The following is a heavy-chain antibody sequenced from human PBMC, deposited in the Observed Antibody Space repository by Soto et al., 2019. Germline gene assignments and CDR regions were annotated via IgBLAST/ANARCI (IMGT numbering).Heavy chain of an antibody. CDR1: GFTFSSYS. V-gene: IGHV3-74*01. Sequence: GGSLRLSCAASGFTFSSYSMNWVRQAPGKGPEWLSGINSDGTISSYADSVKGRFTISRDNARNTLSLQMNSLRADDTAVYYCARLSGDHSAFFSYGMDAWGQGTTVTVSS. CDR2: INSDGTIS. D-gene: IGHD2-21*01. J-gene: IGHJ6*02. CDR3: ARLSGDHSAFFSYGMDA.